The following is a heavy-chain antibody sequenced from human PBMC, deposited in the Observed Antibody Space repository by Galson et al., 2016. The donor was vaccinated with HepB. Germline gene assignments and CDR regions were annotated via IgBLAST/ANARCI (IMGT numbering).Heavy chain of an antibody. Sequence: SLRLSCAASGFTFINSGMSWVRQAPGKGLEWVSGISGDTTSYADSVKGRFTISRDTSKNTLYLQMNSLRADDTAVYYCTKDSGHDSVNWGQGSLVTVSS. D-gene: IGHD5-12*01. CDR2: ISGDTT. CDR3: TKDSGHDSVN. CDR1: GFTFINSG. V-gene: IGHV3-23*01. J-gene: IGHJ4*02.